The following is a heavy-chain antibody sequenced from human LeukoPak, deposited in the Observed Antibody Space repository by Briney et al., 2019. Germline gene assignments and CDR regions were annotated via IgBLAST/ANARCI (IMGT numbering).Heavy chain of an antibody. D-gene: IGHD3-3*01. CDR2: IKEDGTVK. CDR1: GSSFSSFW. V-gene: IGHV3-7*03. CDR3: AKEGSDFWSGYLRYFDY. J-gene: IGHJ4*02. Sequence: GGSLRLSCATSGSSFSSFWMSWVRQAPGKGLEWVGTIKEDGTVKLYVDSVKGRFTISRDNSKNTLYLQMNSLRAEDTAVYYCAKEGSDFWSGYLRYFDYWGQGTLVTVSS.